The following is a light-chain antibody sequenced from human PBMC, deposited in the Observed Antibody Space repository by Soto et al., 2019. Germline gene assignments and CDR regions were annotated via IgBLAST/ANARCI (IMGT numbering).Light chain of an antibody. CDR3: QQRSNWPLV. CDR2: IAS. Sequence: EIVLTQSPATLSVSPGETATLSCRASQSIRNNLAWYQQKPGQAPRLLIYIASNRATGIPSRFSGSGSGTDFTLTISSLEPEDFAVYYCQQRSNWPLVFGGGTKVDIK. V-gene: IGKV3-11*01. CDR1: QSIRNN. J-gene: IGKJ4*01.